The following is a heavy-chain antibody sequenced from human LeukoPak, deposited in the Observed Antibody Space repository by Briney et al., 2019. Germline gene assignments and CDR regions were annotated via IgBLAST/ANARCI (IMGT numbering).Heavy chain of an antibody. CDR2: XXXXXSTI. V-gene: IGHV3-11*01. Sequence: GGSLRLSCAASGFTFSDYYMSWIRQAPGKGXXXXXXXXXXXSTIYYADSVKGRFTISRDNAKNSLYLQMNSLRAEDTAVYYCARDRGLRGYSPRGAGNWFDPWGQGTLVTVSS. CDR3: ARDRGLRGYSPRGAGNWFDP. CDR1: GFTFSDYY. D-gene: IGHD5-18*01. J-gene: IGHJ5*02.